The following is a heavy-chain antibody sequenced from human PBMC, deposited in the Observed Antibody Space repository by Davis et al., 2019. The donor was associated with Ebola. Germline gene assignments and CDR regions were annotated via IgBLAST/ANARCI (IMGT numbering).Heavy chain of an antibody. V-gene: IGHV1-69*10. CDR1: GGTFSSYA. D-gene: IGHD6-6*01. CDR3: AREPASSTSNYYYGMDV. Sequence: SVKVSCKASGGTFSSYAISWVRQAPGQGLEWMGGIIPILGIANYAQKFQGRVTITADKSTSTAYMELSSLRSEDTAVYYCAREPASSTSNYYYGMDVWGQGTAVTVSS. CDR2: IIPILGIA. J-gene: IGHJ6*02.